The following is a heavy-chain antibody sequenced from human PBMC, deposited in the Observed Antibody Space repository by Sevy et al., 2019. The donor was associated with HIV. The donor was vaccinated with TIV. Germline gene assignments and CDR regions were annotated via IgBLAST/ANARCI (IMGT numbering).Heavy chain of an antibody. CDR3: AKVRFLEWLPTPLFDY. V-gene: IGHV3-23*01. J-gene: IGHJ4*02. CDR2: ISGSGGST. D-gene: IGHD3-3*01. Sequence: GGSLRLSCAASGFTFSSYAMSWVRQAPGKGLEWVSAISGSGGSTYYAHSVKGRFTISRDNSKNTLYLQMNSLRAEDTAVYYCAKVRFLEWLPTPLFDYWGQGTLVTVSS. CDR1: GFTFSSYA.